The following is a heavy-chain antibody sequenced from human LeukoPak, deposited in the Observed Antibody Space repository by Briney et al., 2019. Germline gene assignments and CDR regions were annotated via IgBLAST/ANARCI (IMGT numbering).Heavy chain of an antibody. V-gene: IGHV4-38-2*02. CDR1: GYSISSGYY. CDR3: ARMVRGFNAFDI. CDR2: IYHSGST. Sequence: SETLSLTCTVSGYSISSGYYWGWIRQPPGKGLEWIGSIYHSGSTYYNPSLKSRVTISVDTSKNQFSLKLSSVTAADTAVYYCARMVRGFNAFDIWGQGTMVTVSS. D-gene: IGHD3-10*01. J-gene: IGHJ3*02.